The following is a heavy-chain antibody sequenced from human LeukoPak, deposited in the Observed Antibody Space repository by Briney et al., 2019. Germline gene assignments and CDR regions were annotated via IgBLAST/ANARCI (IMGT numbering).Heavy chain of an antibody. V-gene: IGHV3-7*03. Sequence: GGSLRLSCTASGFTFSTYWMVWLRQAPGKALEGVANIKQDGSQKYYVDSVKGRFAISRDNAENTLYLQLSSLRADDTAIYYCARDFYQRGDWGQGTLVTVSS. CDR3: ARDFYQRGD. CDR1: GFTFSTYW. CDR2: IKQDGSQK. J-gene: IGHJ4*02. D-gene: IGHD2/OR15-2a*01.